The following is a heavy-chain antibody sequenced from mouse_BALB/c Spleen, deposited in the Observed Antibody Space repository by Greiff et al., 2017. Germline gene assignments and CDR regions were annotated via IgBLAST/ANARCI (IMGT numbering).Heavy chain of an antibody. V-gene: IGHV2-9*02. Sequence: QVQLKESGPGLVAPSQSLSITCTVSGFSLTSYGVHWVRQPPGKGLAWLGVIWAGGSTNYNSALLSRLSISTDNSKSQVFLKMNSLQTDDTAMYYWARENYGLYAMDYWGQGTSVTVSS. CDR3: ARENYGLYAMDY. CDR1: GFSLTSYG. D-gene: IGHD1-2*01. J-gene: IGHJ4*01. CDR2: IWAGGST.